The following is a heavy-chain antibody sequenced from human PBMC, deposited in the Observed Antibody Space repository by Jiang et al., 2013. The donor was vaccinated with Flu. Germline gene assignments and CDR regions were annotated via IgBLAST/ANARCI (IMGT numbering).Heavy chain of an antibody. CDR2: INPSGGST. Sequence: EVKKPGAVSEGFLQASGYTFTSYXMHWVRQAPGQGLEWMGIINPSGGSTSYAQKFQGRVTMTRDTSTSTVYMELSSLRSEDTAVYYCARDVQGDGTFDYWGQGTLVTVSS. CDR3: ARDVQGDGTFDY. V-gene: IGHV1-46*01. J-gene: IGHJ4*02. D-gene: IGHD3-10*02. CDR1: GYTFTSYX.